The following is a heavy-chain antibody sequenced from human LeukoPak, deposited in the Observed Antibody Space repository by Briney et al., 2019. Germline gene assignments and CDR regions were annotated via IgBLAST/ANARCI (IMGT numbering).Heavy chain of an antibody. V-gene: IGHV3-30-3*01. CDR3: ARDRRGYTYRPCIDY. CDR2: ISYDGSNK. J-gene: IGHJ4*02. D-gene: IGHD5-18*01. CDR1: GFTFSSYA. Sequence: GRSLRLSCAASGFTFSSYAMHWVRQAPGKGLKWVAVISYDGSNKYYADSVKGRFTISRDNSKNTLYLQVNSLRAEATAVYYCARDRRGYTYRPCIDYWGQGTLVTVS.